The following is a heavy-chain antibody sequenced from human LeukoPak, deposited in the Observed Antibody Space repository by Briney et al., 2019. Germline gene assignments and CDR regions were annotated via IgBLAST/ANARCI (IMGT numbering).Heavy chain of an antibody. V-gene: IGHV3-48*03. CDR3: ARKSGSPARFDP. CDR1: GFTFSSYE. Sequence: GGSLKLSCVASGFTFSSYEMNWVRQAPGKGLHWVSFISSDGNTIFYADSVKGRFTISRDNAKNSLYLQMNSLRDEDTAVYYCARKSGSPARFDPWGQGTLVTVSS. J-gene: IGHJ5*02. D-gene: IGHD2-2*01. CDR2: ISSDGNTI.